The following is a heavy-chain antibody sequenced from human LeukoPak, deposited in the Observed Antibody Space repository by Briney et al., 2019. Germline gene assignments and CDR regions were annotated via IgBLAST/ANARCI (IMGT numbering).Heavy chain of an antibody. CDR2: MNPNSGNT. CDR3: ARGGGIAAAGTPSYYYYYYMDV. Sequence: ASVKVSCKASGYTFTSYDINWVRQATGQGLEWMGWMNPNSGNTGYAQKFQGRVTITRNTSISTAYMELSSLRSEDTAVYYCARGGGIAAAGTPSYYYYYYMDVWGKGTTVTISS. V-gene: IGHV1-8*03. J-gene: IGHJ6*03. CDR1: GYTFTSYD. D-gene: IGHD6-13*01.